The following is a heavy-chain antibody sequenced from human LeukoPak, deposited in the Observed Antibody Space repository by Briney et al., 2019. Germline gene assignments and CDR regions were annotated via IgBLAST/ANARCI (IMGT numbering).Heavy chain of an antibody. CDR1: GYTFTSYG. CDR2: ISAYNGNA. V-gene: IGHV1-18*01. CDR3: ARDNIVGATCDY. J-gene: IGHJ4*02. D-gene: IGHD1-26*01. Sequence: ASVKVSCKASGYTFTSYGISWVRQAPGQGLEWMGWISAYNGNANYAQKLQGRVTMTTNTSTSTAYMELRSLRSDDTAVYYCARDNIVGATCDYWGQGTLVTVSS.